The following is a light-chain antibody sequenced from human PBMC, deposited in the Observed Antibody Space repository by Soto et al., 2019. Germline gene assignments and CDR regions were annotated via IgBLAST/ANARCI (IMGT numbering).Light chain of an antibody. V-gene: IGKV1-5*03. CDR2: KAS. CDR1: QSVGSW. J-gene: IGKJ1*01. Sequence: QMTQSPSTLSVSEGDRVTITCWASQSVGSWLAWHQQKPGRVPKVLVYKASNLQDGVPSRFSGSGSGTEFTLTISSLQPDDVATYFCHQYSRYPWTFGQGTKVEIK. CDR3: HQYSRYPWT.